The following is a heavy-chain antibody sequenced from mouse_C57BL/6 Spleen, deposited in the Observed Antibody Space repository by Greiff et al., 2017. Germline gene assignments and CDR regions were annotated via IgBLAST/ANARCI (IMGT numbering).Heavy chain of an antibody. CDR1: GYSITSGYY. V-gene: IGHV3-6*01. D-gene: IGHD2-3*01. CDR3: ARDGYYSLFDY. J-gene: IGHJ2*01. CDR2: ISYDGSN. Sequence: VQLKRSGPGLVKPSQSLSLTCSVTGYSITSGYYWNWIRQFPGNKLEWMGYISYDGSNNYNPSLKNRISITRDTSKNQFFLKLNSVTTEDTATYYCARDGYYSLFDYWGQGTTLTVSS.